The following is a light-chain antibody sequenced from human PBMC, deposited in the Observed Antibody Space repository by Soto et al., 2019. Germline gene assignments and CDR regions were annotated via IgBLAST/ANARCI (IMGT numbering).Light chain of an antibody. CDR2: DAS. V-gene: IGKV1-5*01. Sequence: DIQMTQSPSTLSASVGDSVTITCRAIQSIGKWLAWFQQKPGKAPKLLIYDASTLDRGVPSRFSGSGSGTESTLTVTSLQPDDFATEYCQQYDSSSFTFGGGTKGDIK. CDR3: QQYDSSSFT. CDR1: QSIGKW. J-gene: IGKJ4*01.